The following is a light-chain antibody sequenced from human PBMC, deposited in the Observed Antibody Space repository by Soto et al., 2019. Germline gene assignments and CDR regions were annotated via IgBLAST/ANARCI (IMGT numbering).Light chain of an antibody. V-gene: IGKV1-5*01. CDR1: QSISSY. J-gene: IGKJ1*01. CDR3: QQYETFSGT. CDR2: GAS. Sequence: DIQMTQSPSSLSASVGDKVSITCRASQSISSYLSWYQQRPGKAPNLLIYGASSLQSGVPSRFSGSGSGTKFTLTIASLQPDDFATYYCQQYETFSGTFGPGTKVDIK.